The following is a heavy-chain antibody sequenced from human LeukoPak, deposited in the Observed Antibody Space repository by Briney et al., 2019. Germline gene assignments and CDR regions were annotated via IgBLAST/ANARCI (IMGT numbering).Heavy chain of an antibody. CDR2: IYYTGTT. CDR3: ERSNYDFWSGFYD. D-gene: IGHD3-3*01. J-gene: IGHJ4*02. V-gene: IGHV4-39*07. CDR1: GGSISDTNYY. Sequence: SETLSLTCTVSGGSISDTNYYWGWIRQPPGKGLEWIGSIYYTGTTYYNPSLKSRVTISVDTSKNQFSLKLNSATAADTAVYYCERSNYDFWSGFYDWGQGTLVTVSS.